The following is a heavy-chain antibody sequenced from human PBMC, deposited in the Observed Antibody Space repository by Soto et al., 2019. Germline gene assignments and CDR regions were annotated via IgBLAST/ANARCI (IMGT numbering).Heavy chain of an antibody. CDR2: ISGSGGST. V-gene: IGHV3-23*01. CDR1: GFTFSSYA. Sequence: EVQLLESGGGLVQPGGSLRLSCAASGFTFSSYAMSWVRQAPGKGLEWVSAISGSGGSTYYADSVKGRFTISRDNSKNTLYLQMNSLRAEDTAVYYCAKADSSSSWHGHNWFDPWGQGTLVTVSS. CDR3: AKADSSSSWHGHNWFDP. D-gene: IGHD6-13*01. J-gene: IGHJ5*02.